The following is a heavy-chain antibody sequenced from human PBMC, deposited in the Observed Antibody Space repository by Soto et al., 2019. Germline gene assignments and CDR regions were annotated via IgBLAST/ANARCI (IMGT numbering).Heavy chain of an antibody. CDR2: IYYSGST. CDR1: GCSISSGGYY. CDR3: ARGGFYGDYAFDY. Sequence: SETLSLTCTVSGCSISSGGYYWSWIRQHPGKGLEWIGYIYYSGSTYYNPSLKSRVTISVDTSKNQFSLKLSSVTAADTAVYYCARGGFYGDYAFDYWGQGTLVTV. V-gene: IGHV4-31*03. J-gene: IGHJ4*02. D-gene: IGHD4-17*01.